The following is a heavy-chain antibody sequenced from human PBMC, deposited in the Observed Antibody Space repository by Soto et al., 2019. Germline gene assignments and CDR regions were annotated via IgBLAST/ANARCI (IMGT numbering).Heavy chain of an antibody. V-gene: IGHV1-46*01. CDR1: GYSVTSYY. CDR3: ARAGIAYCSSTTCYLYYYVMDV. J-gene: IGHJ6*02. Sequence: ASVKFCCKASGYSVTSYYMHWVRQAPGQGLEWMGIINPNSGSTTYAQKFQGRVTMTRDTSTSTVYMELTSLTSGDTAVYYCARAGIAYCSSTTCYLYYYVMDVWGQGTTVTVSS. D-gene: IGHD2-2*01. CDR2: INPNSGST.